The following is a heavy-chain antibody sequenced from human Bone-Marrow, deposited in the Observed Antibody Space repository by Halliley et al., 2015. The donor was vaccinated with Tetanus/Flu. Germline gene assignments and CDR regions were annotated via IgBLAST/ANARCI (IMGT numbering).Heavy chain of an antibody. CDR2: LRGAGTT. J-gene: IGHJ4*02. V-gene: IGHV3-53*01. D-gene: IGHD5-12*01. Sequence: SVLRGAGTTAYADPVKARFTILRDNSRNAVFLQMNSLTADDTAVYYCAREMAGPDGYNPGQGCWGPGTLVTVSS. CDR3: AREMAGPDGYNPGQGC.